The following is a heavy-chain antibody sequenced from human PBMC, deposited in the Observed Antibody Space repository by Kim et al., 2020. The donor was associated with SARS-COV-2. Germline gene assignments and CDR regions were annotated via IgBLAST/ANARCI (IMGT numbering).Heavy chain of an antibody. J-gene: IGHJ4*02. CDR2: ISYDGSNK. V-gene: IGHV3-30-3*01. Sequence: GGSLRLSCAASGFTFSSYAMHWVRQAPGKGLEWVAVISYDGSNKYYADSVKGRFTISRDNSKNTLYLQMNSLRAEDTAVYYCARVRSGSYLGYFDYWGQG. CDR3: ARVRSGSYLGYFDY. D-gene: IGHD1-26*01. CDR1: GFTFSSYA.